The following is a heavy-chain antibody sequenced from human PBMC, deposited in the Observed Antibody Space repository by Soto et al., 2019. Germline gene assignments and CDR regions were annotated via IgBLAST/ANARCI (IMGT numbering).Heavy chain of an antibody. CDR3: ARVGLAYGENGENWFDP. CDR2: IWYDGSNK. V-gene: IGHV3-33*01. D-gene: IGHD4-17*01. Sequence: GGSLRLSCAASGFTFSSYGMHWVRQAPGKGLEWVAVIWYDGSNKYYADSVKGRFTISRDNSKNTLYLQMNSLRAEDTAVYYCARVGLAYGENGENWFDPWGQGTLVTVSS. CDR1: GFTFSSYG. J-gene: IGHJ5*02.